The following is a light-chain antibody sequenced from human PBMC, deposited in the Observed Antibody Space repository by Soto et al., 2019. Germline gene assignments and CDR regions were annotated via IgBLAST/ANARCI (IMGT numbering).Light chain of an antibody. CDR1: QSVLYSSNNKNY. V-gene: IGKV4-1*01. Sequence: DIVMTQSPDSLAVSLGERATINCKSSQSVLYSSNNKNYLAWYQQKPGQPPKLLIYWASTRESGVPDRFSGSWSGTDFTLTISSLQAEDVAVYYCQQDYSTPYTFGQGTKLEIK. CDR2: WAS. CDR3: QQDYSTPYT. J-gene: IGKJ2*01.